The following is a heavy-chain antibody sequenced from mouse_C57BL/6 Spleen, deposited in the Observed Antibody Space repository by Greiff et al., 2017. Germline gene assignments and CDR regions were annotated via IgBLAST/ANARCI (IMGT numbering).Heavy chain of an antibody. V-gene: IGHV1-18*01. J-gene: IGHJ4*01. CDR3: ARGGTIYYEYDGDAMDY. D-gene: IGHD2-4*01. CDR2: INPNNGGT. CDR1: GYTFTDYN. Sequence: EVQLQQSGPELVKPGASVKIPCKASGYTFTDYNMDWVKQSHGKSLEWIGDINPNNGGTIYNQKFKGKATLTVDKSSSTAYMELRSLTSEDTAVYYCARGGTIYYEYDGDAMDYWGQGTSVTVSS.